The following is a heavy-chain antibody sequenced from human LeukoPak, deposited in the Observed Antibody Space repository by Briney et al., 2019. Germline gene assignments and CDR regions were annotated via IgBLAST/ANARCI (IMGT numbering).Heavy chain of an antibody. V-gene: IGHV3-48*04. D-gene: IGHD1-26*01. CDR1: GLTFSSYS. CDR3: ARYFRASGSYFDY. Sequence: GGSLRLSCAASGLTFSSYSMNWVRQAPGKGLEWVSYISSSSNTIYYSDSVKGRFTISRDNAKNSLYLQMNSLRAEDTAVYYCARYFRASGSYFDYWGQGTLVTVSS. J-gene: IGHJ4*02. CDR2: ISSSSNTI.